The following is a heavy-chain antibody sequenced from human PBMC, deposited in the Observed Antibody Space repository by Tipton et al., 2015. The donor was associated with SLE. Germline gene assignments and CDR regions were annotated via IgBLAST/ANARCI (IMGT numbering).Heavy chain of an antibody. Sequence: SLRLSCAASGFTFSRYSMNWGRQAPGKGLEWVSYISSSSSTIYYEASVKGRFTISSDNAKNSLYLQMNSLSAEDTAVYYCARRRQWPEECDYWGRGTLVTVSS. CDR2: ISSSSSTI. D-gene: IGHD6-19*01. J-gene: IGHJ4*02. CDR1: GFTFSRYS. CDR3: ARRRQWPEECDY. V-gene: IGHV3-48*01.